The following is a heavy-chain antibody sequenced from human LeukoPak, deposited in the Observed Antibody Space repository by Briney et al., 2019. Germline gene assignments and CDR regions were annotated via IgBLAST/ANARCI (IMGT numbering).Heavy chain of an antibody. J-gene: IGHJ6*03. V-gene: IGHV4-38-2*02. CDR3: ARGYSSGWYSYYYYYMDV. CDR2: IYHSGST. D-gene: IGHD6-19*01. Sequence: SETLSLTCTVSGYSISSGNYWDWIRQPPGKGLEWIGSIYHSGSTYYNPSLKSRVTISVDTSKNQFSLKLSSVTAADTAVYYCARGYSSGWYSYYYYYMDVWGKGTTVTISS. CDR1: GYSISSGNY.